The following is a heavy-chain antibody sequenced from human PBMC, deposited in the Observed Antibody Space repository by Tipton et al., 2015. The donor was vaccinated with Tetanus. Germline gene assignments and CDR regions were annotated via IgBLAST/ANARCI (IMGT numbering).Heavy chain of an antibody. Sequence: QLVQSGAEVKKPGESLKISCKGSGYSFTGHWIAWVRHMPGKGLEWMGSIYPGDSATRYSPSFQGQVTISADKSFSTAYLQWTSLKASDSAIYYCARRRTTTALSYYFDSWGQGTLVTVSS. CDR2: IYPGDSAT. CDR3: ARRRTTTALSYYFDS. V-gene: IGHV5-51*01. CDR1: GYSFTGHW. D-gene: IGHD4-17*01. J-gene: IGHJ4*02.